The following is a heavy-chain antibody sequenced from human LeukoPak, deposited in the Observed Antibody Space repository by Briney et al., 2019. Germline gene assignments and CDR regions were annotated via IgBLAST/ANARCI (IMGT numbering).Heavy chain of an antibody. CDR1: GGTFSSYA. CDR2: IIPIFGTA. D-gene: IGHD4-17*01. J-gene: IGHJ4*02. V-gene: IGHV1-69*13. Sequence: SVTVSFKASGGTFSSYAISWVRQAPGQGLEWMGGIIPIFGTANYAQKFQGRVTITADESTSTAYMELSSLRSEDTAVYYCARTVLGTVTTGFGYWGQGTLVTVSS. CDR3: ARTVLGTVTTGFGY.